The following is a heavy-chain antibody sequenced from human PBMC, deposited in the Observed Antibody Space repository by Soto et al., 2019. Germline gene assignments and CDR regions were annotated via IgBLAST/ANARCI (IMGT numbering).Heavy chain of an antibody. J-gene: IGHJ5*02. Sequence: SETLSLTCAVSGGSISSSNWWSWFRQPPGKGLEWIGEIYHNGSTNYNPSLKSRVTISVDKSKNKFSLKLSSVTAADTAVYYCASSGLGTAMVGDKNWFDPWGQGTLVTVSS. CDR3: ASSGLGTAMVGDKNWFDP. D-gene: IGHD5-18*01. V-gene: IGHV4-4*02. CDR1: GGSISSSNW. CDR2: IYHNGST.